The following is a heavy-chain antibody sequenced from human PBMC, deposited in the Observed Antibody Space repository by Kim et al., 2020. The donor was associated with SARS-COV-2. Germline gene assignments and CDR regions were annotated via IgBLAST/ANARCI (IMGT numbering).Heavy chain of an antibody. CDR3: AVEPQQLVRGGDY. D-gene: IGHD6-13*01. Sequence: GESLRLSCAASGFTFSSYAMHWVRQAPGKGLEWVAVISYDGSNKYYADSVKGRFTISRDNSKNTLYLQMNSLRAEDTAVYYCAVEPQQLVRGGDYWGQGTLVTVSS. CDR2: ISYDGSNK. CDR1: GFTFSSYA. J-gene: IGHJ4*02. V-gene: IGHV3-30*04.